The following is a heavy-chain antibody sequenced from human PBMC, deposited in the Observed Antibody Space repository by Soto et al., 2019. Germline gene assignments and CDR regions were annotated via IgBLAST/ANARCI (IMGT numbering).Heavy chain of an antibody. Sequence: QVQLVESGGGVVQPGTSLRLSCAASGFIFSGYGMHWVRQAPGKGLGWVAAISHDESDKDYADSVKGRFTISRDNSKNTLYLQMNSLRDEDTAVYYCAKDPRMIAFCGLDVWGQGTTVIVSS. J-gene: IGHJ6*02. CDR3: AKDPRMIAFCGLDV. D-gene: IGHD2-21*01. CDR2: ISHDESDK. CDR1: GFIFSGYG. V-gene: IGHV3-30*18.